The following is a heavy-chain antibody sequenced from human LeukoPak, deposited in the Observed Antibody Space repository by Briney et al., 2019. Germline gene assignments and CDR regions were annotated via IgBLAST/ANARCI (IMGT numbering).Heavy chain of an antibody. Sequence: PGGSLRLSCAASGFTFSSYSMNWVRQAPGKGLEWVSSISSSSSYIYSADSVKGRFTISRDNAKNSLYLQMSSLRAEDTAIYYCAKELQWHLRSYHFDYWGPGTLVTVSS. J-gene: IGHJ4*02. CDR1: GFTFSSYS. CDR2: ISSSSSYI. CDR3: AKELQWHLRSYHFDY. V-gene: IGHV3-21*01. D-gene: IGHD6-19*01.